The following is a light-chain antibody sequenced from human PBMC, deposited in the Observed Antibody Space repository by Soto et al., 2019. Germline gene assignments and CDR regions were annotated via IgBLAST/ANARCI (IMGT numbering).Light chain of an antibody. Sequence: ELLMKQSPATLSVSKRESATLSCRASESVSSNLAWYQQKHGQAPRLLIHGASTRATGIQARFSGSGSGTEFTLTIRSLQSEDFTGYYCKQYNDWPRTVGQGTKVEI. J-gene: IGKJ1*01. CDR3: KQYNDWPRT. CDR2: GAS. CDR1: ESVSSN. V-gene: IGKV3-15*01.